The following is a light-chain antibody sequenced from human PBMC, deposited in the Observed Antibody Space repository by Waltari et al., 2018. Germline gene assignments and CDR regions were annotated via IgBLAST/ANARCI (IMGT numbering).Light chain of an antibody. Sequence: ENVMTQSPATLSVSPGESAPLSCRASQSVRNHLAWYQQRPGQAPRLLIYGASSRAAGVPARFSGSGSGTEFTLSIDSLQSEDFALYFCQQYNSWPFTFGPGTQVDIK. V-gene: IGKV3-15*01. CDR3: QQYNSWPFT. CDR1: QSVRNH. CDR2: GAS. J-gene: IGKJ3*01.